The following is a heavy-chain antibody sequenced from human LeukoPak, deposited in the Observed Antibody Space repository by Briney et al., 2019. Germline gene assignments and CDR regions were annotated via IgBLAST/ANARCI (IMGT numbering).Heavy chain of an antibody. CDR1: GFTFSSYA. CDR2: FGGGSSST. D-gene: IGHD1-1*01. J-gene: IGHJ4*02. CDR3: AKENPLQNWNYDY. V-gene: IGHV3-23*01. Sequence: GGSLRLSCAASGFTFSSYAMSWVRQAPGRGLEWVSAFGGGSSSTYYADSVRGRFTISRDNSKNTVYLQTDSLRAEDTAVYYCAKENPLQNWNYDYWGQGTLVTVSS.